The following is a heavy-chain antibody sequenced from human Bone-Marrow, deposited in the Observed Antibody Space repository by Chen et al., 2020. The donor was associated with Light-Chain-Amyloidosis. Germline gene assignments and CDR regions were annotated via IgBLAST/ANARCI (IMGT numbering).Heavy chain of an antibody. D-gene: IGHD5-12*01. CDR3: ARRGDGYNFDY. CDR2: IYPDDSDA. CDR1: GYTFPTYW. Sequence: EVQLEQSGPEVKKPGESLKISCKGSGYTFPTYWIGWVRQMPGKGLEWMGVIYPDDSDARYSPSFEGKVTISAARSITTAYLQWRGLRASNTAMYYCARRGDGYNFDYWGQETLVTVSS. V-gene: IGHV5-51*01. J-gene: IGHJ4*02.